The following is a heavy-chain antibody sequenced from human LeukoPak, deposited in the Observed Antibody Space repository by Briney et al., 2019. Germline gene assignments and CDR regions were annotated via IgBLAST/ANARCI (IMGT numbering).Heavy chain of an antibody. J-gene: IGHJ5*02. D-gene: IGHD3-22*01. CDR2: IWYDGSNK. CDR1: GFIFSNHG. Sequence: PGRSLRLSCAASGFIFSNHGMHWVRQAPGKGLEWVAVIWYDGSNKYYVDSAKGRFTISRDNSKNTLYLQMDSLRAEDTAVYYCAREPESSGYYFFSWGQGTLVTVSS. V-gene: IGHV3-33*01. CDR3: AREPESSGYYFFS.